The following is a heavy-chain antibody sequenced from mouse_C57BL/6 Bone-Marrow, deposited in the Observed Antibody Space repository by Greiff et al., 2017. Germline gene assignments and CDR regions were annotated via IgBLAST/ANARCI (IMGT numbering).Heavy chain of an antibody. V-gene: IGHV1-55*01. CDR1: GYTFTSYW. Sequence: VKLQQPGAELVKPGASVKMSCKASGYTFTSYWINWVKQRPGQGLEWIGNIYPGNGSTNYNEKFKSKATLTVDTSSSTAYLQLSSLTSEDSAVYYCARPYYSNYWYVDVWGTGTTVTVSS. CDR2: IYPGNGST. CDR3: ARPYYSNYWYVDV. J-gene: IGHJ1*03. D-gene: IGHD2-5*01.